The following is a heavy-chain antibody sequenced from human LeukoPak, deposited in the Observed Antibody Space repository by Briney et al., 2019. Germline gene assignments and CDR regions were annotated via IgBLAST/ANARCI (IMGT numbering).Heavy chain of an antibody. Sequence: ASVKDSCKASGYTFTGYYMHWVRQAPGQGLEWMGWINPNSGGTNYAQKFQGRVTMTRDTSISTAYMELSRLRSDDTAVYYCAVDSGGGSGSSFDYWGQGTLVTVSS. CDR1: GYTFTGYY. CDR3: AVDSGGGSGSSFDY. CDR2: INPNSGGT. J-gene: IGHJ4*02. D-gene: IGHD3-10*01. V-gene: IGHV1-2*02.